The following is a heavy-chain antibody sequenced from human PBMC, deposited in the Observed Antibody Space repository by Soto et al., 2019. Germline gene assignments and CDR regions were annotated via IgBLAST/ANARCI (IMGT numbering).Heavy chain of an antibody. CDR3: ARAGGQAVAIHYYYGMDV. CDR1: GYTFTGYY. J-gene: IGHJ6*02. Sequence: ASVKVSCKASGYTFTGYYMHWVRQAPGQGLEWMGWINPNSGGTNYAQKFQGWVTMTRDTSISTAYMELSRLRSDDTAVYYCARAGGQAVAIHYYYGMDVWGQGTTVTVSS. CDR2: INPNSGGT. D-gene: IGHD6-19*01. V-gene: IGHV1-2*04.